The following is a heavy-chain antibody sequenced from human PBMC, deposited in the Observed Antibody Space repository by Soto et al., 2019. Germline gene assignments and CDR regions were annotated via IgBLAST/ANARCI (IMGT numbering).Heavy chain of an antibody. CDR2: IIPFSGTA. CDR3: AKDFYGGNPEGIVGATGPFDY. V-gene: IGHV1-69*06. J-gene: IGHJ4*02. D-gene: IGHD1-26*01. Sequence: SVKGSCKASGGSFSTYAISWVRKAHGQGLEWMGQIIPFSGTANYAQNFHGRVTITADKSTSTAYMELSSLQSEDTAVYYCAKDFYGGNPEGIVGATGPFDYWGQGTLVPVSS. CDR1: GGSFSTYA.